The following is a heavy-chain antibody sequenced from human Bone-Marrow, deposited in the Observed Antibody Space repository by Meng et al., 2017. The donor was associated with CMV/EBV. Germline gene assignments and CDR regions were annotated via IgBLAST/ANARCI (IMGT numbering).Heavy chain of an antibody. CDR1: GYSFTSYW. V-gene: IGHV5-51*01. J-gene: IGHJ4*02. Sequence: GGPLRLSCKGSGYSFTSYWIGWVRQMPGKGLEWMGIIYPGDSDTRYSPSFQGQVTISADKSISTAYLQWSSLKASDTAMYYCARGVWELQEGYYFDYWGQGTLVTVSS. CDR2: IYPGDSDT. D-gene: IGHD1-26*01. CDR3: ARGVWELQEGYYFDY.